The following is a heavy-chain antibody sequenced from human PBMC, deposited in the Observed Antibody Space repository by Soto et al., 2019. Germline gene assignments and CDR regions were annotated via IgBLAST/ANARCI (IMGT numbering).Heavy chain of an antibody. CDR1: GYTFTNYY. J-gene: IGHJ4*02. V-gene: IGHV1-46*01. Sequence: ASVKVSCKGTGYTFTNYYMHWVRQAPGQGLEWMGIINPSGGSTSYAQKFQGRVTMTRDTSTSTVYMELSSLRSEDTAVYYCARSITIFGVVMIPYYFDYWGQGTLVTVSS. CDR3: ARSITIFGVVMIPYYFDY. D-gene: IGHD3-3*01. CDR2: INPSGGST.